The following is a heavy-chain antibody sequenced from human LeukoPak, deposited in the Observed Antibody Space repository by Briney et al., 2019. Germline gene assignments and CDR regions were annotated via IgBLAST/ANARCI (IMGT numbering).Heavy chain of an antibody. CDR2: INPNSGDT. D-gene: IGHD4-11*01. CDR1: GYTFTGYY. V-gene: IGHV1-2*02. J-gene: IGHJ4*02. CDR3: ARGAHDYTSIDDY. Sequence: ASVKVSCKASGYTFTGYYLHWVRQAPGQGLEWMGWINPNSGDTNYAQHFQGRVTMTGDTSISTAFMELTSLRSDHTAVYYCARGAHDYTSIDDYWGQGTLVTVSS.